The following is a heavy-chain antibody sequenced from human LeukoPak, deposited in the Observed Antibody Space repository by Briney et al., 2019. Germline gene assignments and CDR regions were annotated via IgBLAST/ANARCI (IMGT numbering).Heavy chain of an antibody. V-gene: IGHV3-48*01. CDR3: ARDEELEPFDY. CDR1: GFTFSSYS. CDR2: ISSSSSTI. Sequence: PGGSLRLSCAASGFTFSSYSMNWVRQAPGKGLEWVSYISSSSSTIYYADSVKGRFTISRDNAKNSLYLQMNSLRAEDTAVYYCARDEELEPFDYWGQGTLVTVSS. D-gene: IGHD1-1*01. J-gene: IGHJ4*02.